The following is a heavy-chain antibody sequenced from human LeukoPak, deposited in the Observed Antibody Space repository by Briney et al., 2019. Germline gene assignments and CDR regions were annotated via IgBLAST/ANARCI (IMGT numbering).Heavy chain of an antibody. CDR2: ISSSSSYI. V-gene: IGHV3-21*01. J-gene: IGHJ4*02. CDR3: ARGEQWELRN. CDR1: GFTFSSYS. D-gene: IGHD1-26*01. Sequence: GGSLRLSSAASGFTFSSYSMNWVRQAPGKGLEWVSSISSSSSYIYYADSVKGRFTISRDNAKNSLYLQMNSLRAEDTAVYYCARGEQWELRNWGQGTLVTVSS.